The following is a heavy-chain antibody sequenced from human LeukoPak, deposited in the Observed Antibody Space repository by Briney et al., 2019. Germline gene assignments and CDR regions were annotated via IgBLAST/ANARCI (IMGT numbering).Heavy chain of an antibody. Sequence: GESLRLSCAASGFTVSSNYMSWVRQAPGKGLEWVSVIYSGGSTYYADSVKGRFTISRDNSKNTLYLQMNSLRAEDTAVYYCARDLREGRIIRIVVPVHDYWGQGTLVTVSS. V-gene: IGHV3-53*01. CDR2: IYSGGST. CDR3: ARDLREGRIIRIVVPVHDY. CDR1: GFTVSSNY. D-gene: IGHD3-22*01. J-gene: IGHJ4*02.